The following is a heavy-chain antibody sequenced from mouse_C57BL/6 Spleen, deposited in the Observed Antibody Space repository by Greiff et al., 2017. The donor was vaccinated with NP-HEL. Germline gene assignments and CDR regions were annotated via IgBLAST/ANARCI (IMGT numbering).Heavy chain of an antibody. D-gene: IGHD1-1*01. CDR1: GFTFTDYY. V-gene: IGHV7-4*01. CDR2: IRNKANGYTT. CDR3: VKGDGTTVFDY. Sequence: DVHLVESGGGLVQPGASLRLSCAASGFTFTDYYMSWVRQPPGKAPEWLALIRNKANGYTTEYTASVKGRFTISRDNSQNILYLHMNTLRAEDSATYYCVKGDGTTVFDYWGQGTTLTVSS. J-gene: IGHJ2*01.